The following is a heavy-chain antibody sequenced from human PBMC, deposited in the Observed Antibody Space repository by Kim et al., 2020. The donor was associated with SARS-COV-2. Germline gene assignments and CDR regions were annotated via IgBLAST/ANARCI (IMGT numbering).Heavy chain of an antibody. V-gene: IGHV4-39*01. CDR1: GGSISSSSYY. Sequence: SETLSLTCTVSGGSISSSSYYWGWIRQPPGKGLEWIGSIYYSGSTYYNPSLKSRVTISVDTSKNQFSLKLSSVTAADTAVYYCARLPRLVARPGRGSRWYFDLWGRGTLVTVSS. D-gene: IGHD5-12*01. J-gene: IGHJ2*01. CDR2: IYYSGST. CDR3: ARLPRLVARPGRGSRWYFDL.